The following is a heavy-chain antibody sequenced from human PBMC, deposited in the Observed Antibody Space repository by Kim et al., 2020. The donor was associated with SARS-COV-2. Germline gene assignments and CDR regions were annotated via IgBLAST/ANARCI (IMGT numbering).Heavy chain of an antibody. CDR2: ISDSGGRT. D-gene: IGHD6-13*01. J-gene: IGHJ4*02. V-gene: IGHV3-23*01. Sequence: GGSLRLSCTASGFTFSSYAMTWVRQAPGKGLEWVSGISDSGGRTYYADSVKGRFTISRDNSKNTLYLQISTLSAEDTALYYCAKAGQRLVWGYFVYWGQG. CDR3: AKAGQRLVWGYFVY. CDR1: GFTFSSYA.